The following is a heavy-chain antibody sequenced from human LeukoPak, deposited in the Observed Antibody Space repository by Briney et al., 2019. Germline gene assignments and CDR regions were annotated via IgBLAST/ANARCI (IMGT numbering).Heavy chain of an antibody. CDR1: GFTFNTYA. CDR2: IFGSGGSA. V-gene: IGHV3-23*01. D-gene: IGHD3-22*01. J-gene: IGHJ4*02. Sequence: PGGSLRLSCVASGFTFNTYAMYWVRQAPGKGLEWVSGIFGSGGSAHYADSVKGRFTISRDNSKNTLYLQMNSPRAEDTDVYYCAKDLVSVSSGYYYDSWGQGTLVPVSS. CDR3: AKDLVSVSSGYYYDS.